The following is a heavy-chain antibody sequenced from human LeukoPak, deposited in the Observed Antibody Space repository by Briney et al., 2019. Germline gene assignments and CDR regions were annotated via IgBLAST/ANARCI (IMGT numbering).Heavy chain of an antibody. CDR2: IKPDGGEQ. J-gene: IGHJ4*02. CDR1: GFTFSNYW. Sequence: QAGGSLRLSCVASGFTFSNYWMNWVRQAPGKGLEWVANIKPDGGEQYYVDSVKGRFTISRDNAENSLYLQLSSLRAEDTAVYYCAREQRTFDYWGQGILVTVSS. CDR3: AREQRTFDY. D-gene: IGHD5-24*01. V-gene: IGHV3-7*03.